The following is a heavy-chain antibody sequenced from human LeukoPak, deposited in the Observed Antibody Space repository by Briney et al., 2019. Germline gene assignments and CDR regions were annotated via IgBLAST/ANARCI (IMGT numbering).Heavy chain of an antibody. D-gene: IGHD3-3*01. J-gene: IGHJ4*02. Sequence: GSSLRLSCAASGFTFDDYAMHWVRQAPGKGLEWVSGISWNSGSIGYADSVKGRFTISRDNAKNSLYLQMNSLRAEDTALYYCAKDYNYDFWSGLPGSFDYWGQGTLVTVSS. V-gene: IGHV3-9*01. CDR1: GFTFDDYA. CDR3: AKDYNYDFWSGLPGSFDY. CDR2: ISWNSGSI.